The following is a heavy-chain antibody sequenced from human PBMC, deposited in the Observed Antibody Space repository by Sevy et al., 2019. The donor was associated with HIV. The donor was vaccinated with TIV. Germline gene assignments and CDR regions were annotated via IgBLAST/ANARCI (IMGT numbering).Heavy chain of an antibody. Sequence: GESLKISCAASGFTFSSYAMSWVRQAPGKGLEWVSAISGSGGSTYYADSVKGRFTISRDNSKNTLYLQMNSLRAEDTAVYYCAKDQGEWLVPVGFDYWGQGTLVTVSS. V-gene: IGHV3-23*01. CDR3: AKDQGEWLVPVGFDY. D-gene: IGHD6-19*01. CDR1: GFTFSSYA. J-gene: IGHJ4*02. CDR2: ISGSGGST.